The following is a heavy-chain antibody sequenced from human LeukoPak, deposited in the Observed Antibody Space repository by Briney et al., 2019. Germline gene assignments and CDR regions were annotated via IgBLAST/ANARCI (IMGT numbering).Heavy chain of an antibody. CDR1: GFTFSNTG. CDR2: IWNEGGNK. D-gene: IGHD3-10*01. CDR3: ARDYGSGTPPDY. V-gene: IGHV3-33*01. Sequence: PGGSLRLSCAASGFTFSNTGMHWVRQAPGKGLEGVAVIWNEGGNKYYADSVKGRFTISRDNSKNTMYLQMRNLRDEDTAVYHCARDYGSGTPPDYWGQGTLVTVSS. J-gene: IGHJ4*02.